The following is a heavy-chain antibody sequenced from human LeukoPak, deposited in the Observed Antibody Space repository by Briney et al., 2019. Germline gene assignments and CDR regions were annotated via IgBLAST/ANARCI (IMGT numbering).Heavy chain of an antibody. CDR2: IYYSGST. CDR3: ARGYYDSSGYYWYFDY. CDR1: GGSISSSSYY. V-gene: IGHV4-39*01. J-gene: IGHJ4*02. Sequence: SETLSLTCTVSGGSISSSSYYWGWIRQPPGKGLAWIGSIYYSGSTYYNPSLKSRVTISVDTSKNQFSLKLSSVTAADTAVYYCARGYYDSSGYYWYFDYWGQGTLVTVSS. D-gene: IGHD3-22*01.